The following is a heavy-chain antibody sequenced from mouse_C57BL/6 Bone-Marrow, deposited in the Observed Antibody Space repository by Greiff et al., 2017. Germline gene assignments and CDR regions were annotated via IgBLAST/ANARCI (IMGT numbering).Heavy chain of an antibody. CDR2: IYPRSGNT. Sequence: QVQLQQSGAELATPGASVKLSCKASGYTFTSYGISWVKQRTGQGLEWIGEIYPRSGNTYYNEKFKGKATLTADKSSSTAYMELLSLTAEDSAVYFWASSGLQRFAYWGQGTLVTVSA. CDR1: GYTFTSYG. D-gene: IGHD2-13*01. CDR3: ASSGLQRFAY. V-gene: IGHV1-81*01. J-gene: IGHJ3*01.